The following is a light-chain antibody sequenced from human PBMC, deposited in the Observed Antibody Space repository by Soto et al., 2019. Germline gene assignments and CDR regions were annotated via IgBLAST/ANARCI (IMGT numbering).Light chain of an antibody. CDR1: QGIRSD. V-gene: IGKV1-17*01. CDR2: TAS. CDR3: LPHKTYPST. J-gene: IGKJ2*01. Sequence: DIQLTQSPSSLSASVGDRVTITCRASQGIRSDLGWFQQKPGKAPKRLIYTASSLQSGAPSRFSCSGYGTESSLPISSLQPEDSATFYYLPHKTYPSTFGQGTKLEI.